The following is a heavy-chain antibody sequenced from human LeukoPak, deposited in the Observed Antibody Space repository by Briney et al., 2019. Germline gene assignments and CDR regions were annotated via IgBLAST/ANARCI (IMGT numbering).Heavy chain of an antibody. CDR2: INPSGGST. D-gene: IGHD2-2*01. Sequence: ASVNVSCKASGYTFTSYPLHWVRQAPGQGLEWMGIINPSGGSTNYAQKFQGRVTLTRDTSTSTVYMELSSLRSDDTAVYYCARLGYCSSTTCQWGQGTLVTVSS. CDR3: ARLGYCSSTTCQ. CDR1: GYTFTSYP. V-gene: IGHV1-46*01. J-gene: IGHJ4*02.